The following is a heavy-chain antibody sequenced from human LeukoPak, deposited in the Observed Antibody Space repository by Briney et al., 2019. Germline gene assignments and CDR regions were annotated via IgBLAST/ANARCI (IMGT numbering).Heavy chain of an antibody. Sequence: SETLSLTCTVSGGPISTYYWNWIRQPPGKGLEWIGYIYHSGSTNYNPSLQSRVTISVDTSKNQFSLNLNSVTAADTAVYYCARGGAARLHFQNWGQGTLVTVSS. CDR1: GGPISTYY. CDR2: IYHSGST. J-gene: IGHJ1*01. CDR3: ARGGAARLHFQN. V-gene: IGHV4-59*01. D-gene: IGHD6-6*01.